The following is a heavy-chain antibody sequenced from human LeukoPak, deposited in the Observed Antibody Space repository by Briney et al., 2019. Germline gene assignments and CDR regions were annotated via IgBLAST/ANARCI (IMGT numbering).Heavy chain of an antibody. Sequence: GGSLRLSCAASGFTFSSYEMNWVRQAPGKGLEWVSYISGSGSTIYYADSVKGRFTISRDNAKNSLYLQMDSLRAEDTAIYYCARDRHGETGDWCFDLWGRGTLVTVSS. J-gene: IGHJ2*01. CDR2: ISGSGSTI. V-gene: IGHV3-48*03. CDR1: GFTFSSYE. CDR3: ARDRHGETGDWCFDL. D-gene: IGHD4-17*01.